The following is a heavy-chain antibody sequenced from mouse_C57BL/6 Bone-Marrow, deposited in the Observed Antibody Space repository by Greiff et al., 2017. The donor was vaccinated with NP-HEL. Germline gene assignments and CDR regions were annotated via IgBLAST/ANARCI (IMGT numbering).Heavy chain of an antibody. CDR3: ARGITTVVEYYFDY. CDR2: INPNNGGT. Sequence: EVKLMESGPELVKPGASVKMSCKASGYTFTDYNMHWVKQSHGKSLEWIGYINPNNGGTSYNQKFKGKATLTVNKSSSTAYMELRSLTSEDSAVYYCARGITTVVEYYFDYWGQGTTLTVSS. V-gene: IGHV1-22*01. CDR1: GYTFTDYN. J-gene: IGHJ2*01. D-gene: IGHD1-1*01.